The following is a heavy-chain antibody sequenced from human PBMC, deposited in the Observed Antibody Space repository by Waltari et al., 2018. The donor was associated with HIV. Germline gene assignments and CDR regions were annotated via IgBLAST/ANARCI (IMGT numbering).Heavy chain of an antibody. D-gene: IGHD3-16*01. CDR3: VRGAGRDLLLFGGDF. V-gene: IGHV3-21*01. Sequence: EVHLLESGGGLVKPGGSLRLSCEVSGFTFSNFSMNWVRQAPGKGLEWVLSISSSHTQMSYADSVKGRFTIFRDNAKKSLYLQMNRLRDEDTAVYYCVRGAGRDLLLFGGDFWGQGTLVTVSS. CDR2: ISSSHTQM. CDR1: GFTFSNFS. J-gene: IGHJ4*02.